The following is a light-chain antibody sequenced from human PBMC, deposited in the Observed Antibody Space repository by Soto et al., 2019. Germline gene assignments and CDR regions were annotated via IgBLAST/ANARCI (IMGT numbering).Light chain of an antibody. CDR2: GAS. CDR3: QQYNNWPPWT. J-gene: IGKJ1*01. V-gene: IGKV3-15*01. CDR1: QSVSSN. Sequence: EIVMTQSPATLSVFSGERATLSCRASQSVSSNLAWYQQKPGQAPRLLIYGASTRATGIPARFSGSGSGTEFTLTISSLQSEDFAVYYCQQYNNWPPWTFGQGTKVEIK.